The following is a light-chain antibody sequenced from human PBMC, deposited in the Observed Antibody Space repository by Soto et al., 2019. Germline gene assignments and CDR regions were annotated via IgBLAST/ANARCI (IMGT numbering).Light chain of an antibody. CDR1: QNVWTY. CDR2: GAS. Sequence: DVHMTQSQSSLSASVGDRVTITCRASQNVWTYLNWYQHKPGKAPTLLIYGASDLESGVPARFSGTGSGTDFTLTISSLQSEDFATYYCQQSFFIPRTFGQGTK. V-gene: IGKV1-39*01. J-gene: IGKJ2*01. CDR3: QQSFFIPRT.